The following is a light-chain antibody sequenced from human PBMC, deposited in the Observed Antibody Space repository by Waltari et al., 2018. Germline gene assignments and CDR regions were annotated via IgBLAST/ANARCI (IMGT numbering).Light chain of an antibody. CDR2: AAS. V-gene: IGKV1-8*01. CDR1: QGISSY. CDR3: QQYYSYPPT. J-gene: IGKJ4*01. Sequence: AIRMTQSPSSLSASTGHRVTITCRASQGISSYLPWYQQKPGKAPKLLIYAASTLQSGVPSRFSGSGSGTDFTLTISCLQSEDFATYYCQQYYSYPPTFGGGTKVEIK.